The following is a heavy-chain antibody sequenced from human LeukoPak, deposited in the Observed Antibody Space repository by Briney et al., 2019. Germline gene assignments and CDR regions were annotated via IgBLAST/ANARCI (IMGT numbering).Heavy chain of an antibody. CDR3: ARLEDRSDSPVVPAALD. V-gene: IGHV3-21*01. J-gene: IGHJ4*02. CDR2: ISSSSSYI. D-gene: IGHD2-2*01. CDR1: GFTFSNYA. Sequence: PGGSLRLSCAASGFTFSNYAMSWVRQAPGKGLEWVSSISSSSSYIYYADSVKGRFTISRDNAKNSLYLQMNSLRAEDTAVYYCARLEDRSDSPVVPAALDWGQGTLVTVSS.